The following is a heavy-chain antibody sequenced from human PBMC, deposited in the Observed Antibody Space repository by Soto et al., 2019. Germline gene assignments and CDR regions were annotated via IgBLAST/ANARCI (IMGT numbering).Heavy chain of an antibody. CDR3: ARGVGSGTYYNQYNWFDP. CDR2: INTYNGNT. V-gene: IGHV1-18*01. J-gene: IGHJ5*02. Sequence: GASVKVSCEASGYTFTNYGSSWVRQAPGQGLEWMGWINTYNGNTNHAQKLQGRVTMTTDTSTSTAYMELRSLRSDDTAVYYCARGVGSGTYYNQYNWFDPWGQGTLVTVSS. D-gene: IGHD3-10*01. CDR1: GYTFTNYG.